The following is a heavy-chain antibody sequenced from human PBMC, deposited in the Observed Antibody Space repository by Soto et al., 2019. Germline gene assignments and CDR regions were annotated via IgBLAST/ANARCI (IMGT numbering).Heavy chain of an antibody. CDR3: ASNVQATLWVILLENVFDI. CDR2: INQDGSEQ. D-gene: IGHD1-26*01. V-gene: IGHV3-7*01. Sequence: GGSLRLSCAASGLSFSRYWMSWVRQAPGKGLEWVANINQDGSEQHSVDSVKGRFTISRDNAKNSLYLHINSLRAEDTAVYYCASNVQATLWVILLENVFDIWGQGTMVTVSS. J-gene: IGHJ3*02. CDR1: GLSFSRYW.